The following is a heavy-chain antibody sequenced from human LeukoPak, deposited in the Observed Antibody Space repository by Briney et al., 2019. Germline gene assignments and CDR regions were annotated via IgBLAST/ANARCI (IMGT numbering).Heavy chain of an antibody. Sequence: GGSLRPSCAASGLTCSSYGMHWVRQAPGKGLEWVAVISYDGSNKYYADSVKGRFTISRDNSKNTLYLQMNSLRAEDTAVYYCAKGPVWGTAMVTPFDYWGQGTLVTVSS. V-gene: IGHV3-30*18. CDR2: ISYDGSNK. J-gene: IGHJ4*02. CDR1: GLTCSSYG. D-gene: IGHD5-18*01. CDR3: AKGPVWGTAMVTPFDY.